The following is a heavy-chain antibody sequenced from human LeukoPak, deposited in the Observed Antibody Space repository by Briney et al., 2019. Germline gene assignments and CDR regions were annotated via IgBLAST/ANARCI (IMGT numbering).Heavy chain of an antibody. Sequence: ASVKVSCKASGYTFTDYYMHWVRQAPGQGLEWMGWINPNSGGTNYAQKFQGRVTMTRDTSISTAYMELSRLRSDDTAVYYCASAIGDYDILTGYSSLGDWGQGTLVTVSS. V-gene: IGHV1-2*02. CDR3: ASAIGDYDILTGYSSLGD. J-gene: IGHJ4*02. CDR2: INPNSGGT. CDR1: GYTFTDYY. D-gene: IGHD3-9*01.